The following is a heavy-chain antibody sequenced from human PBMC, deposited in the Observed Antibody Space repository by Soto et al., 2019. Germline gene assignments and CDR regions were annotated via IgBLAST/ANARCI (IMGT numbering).Heavy chain of an antibody. CDR2: INSDGTST. D-gene: IGHD3-10*01. Sequence: EVPLVESGGGLVQPGGSLRLSCAASGFTFSTYWMHWVRQVPGKGLVWVSRINSDGTSTTYADSVKGRFTISRDNAKNTLYLQMNSLRAEDTALYYCAREAGSRAVDYWGQGTLVTVSS. CDR3: AREAGSRAVDY. J-gene: IGHJ4*02. V-gene: IGHV3-74*01. CDR1: GFTFSTYW.